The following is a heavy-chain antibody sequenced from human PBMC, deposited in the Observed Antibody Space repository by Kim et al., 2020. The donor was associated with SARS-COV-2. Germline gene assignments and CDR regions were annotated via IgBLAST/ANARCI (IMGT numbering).Heavy chain of an antibody. CDR3: ARDLTGTTAGVYYFVMDV. Sequence: ASVKVSCKASGYTFTSYYMHWVRQAPGQGLEWMGIINPSGGSTSYAQKFQGRAAMTRDTSTSTVYMELSSLGSEDTAVYYCARDLTGTTAGVYYFVMDVWGQGTTVTVSS. CDR2: INPSGGST. J-gene: IGHJ6*02. D-gene: IGHD4-17*01. CDR1: GYTFTSYY. V-gene: IGHV1-46*01.